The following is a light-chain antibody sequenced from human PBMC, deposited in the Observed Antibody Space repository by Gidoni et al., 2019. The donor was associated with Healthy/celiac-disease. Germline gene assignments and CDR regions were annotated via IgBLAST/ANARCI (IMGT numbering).Light chain of an antibody. CDR3: SSYTSSSTVV. CDR2: EVS. V-gene: IGLV2-14*01. J-gene: IGLJ2*01. Sequence: QSALTQPASVSVSPGQSITLSCTGTSSDVGGYNYVSWYQQHPGKAPKLMIYEVSNRPSGVSNRFSGSKSGNTASLTISGLQAEDEADYYCSSYTSSSTVVFGGGTKLTVL. CDR1: SSDVGGYNY.